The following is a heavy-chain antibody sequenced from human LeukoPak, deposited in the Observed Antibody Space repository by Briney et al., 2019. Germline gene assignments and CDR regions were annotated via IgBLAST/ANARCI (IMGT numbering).Heavy chain of an antibody. Sequence: SETLSLTCAVYGGSFSGYYWSWIRQPPGKGLEWIGEINHSGSTNYNPSLKSRVTISVDTSKNQFSLKLGSVTAADTAVYYCASRLVGYCSGGSCYYFDYWGQGTLVTVSS. CDR1: GGSFSGYY. CDR3: ASRLVGYCSGGSCYYFDY. J-gene: IGHJ4*02. D-gene: IGHD2-15*01. V-gene: IGHV4-34*01. CDR2: INHSGST.